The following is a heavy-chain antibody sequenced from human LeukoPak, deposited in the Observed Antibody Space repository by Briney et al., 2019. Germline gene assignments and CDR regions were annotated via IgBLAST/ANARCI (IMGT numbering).Heavy chain of an antibody. V-gene: IGHV3-21*01. CDR2: IGGNRNYI. J-gene: IGHJ3*02. CDR3: AKCVVLEWLFQVQPDAFDI. D-gene: IGHD3-3*01. Sequence: PGESLRLSCVASGFIFSGYDMIWIRQAPGKGLEWVSSIGGNRNYIDYADSVKGRFTISRDNSKNTLYLQMNSLRAEDTAVYYCAKCVVLEWLFQVQPDAFDIWGQGTMVTVSS. CDR1: GFIFSGYD.